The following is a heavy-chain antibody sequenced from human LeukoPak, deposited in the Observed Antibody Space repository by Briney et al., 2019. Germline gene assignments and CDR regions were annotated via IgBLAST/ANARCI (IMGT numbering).Heavy chain of an antibody. CDR2: IIPIFGTA. V-gene: IGHV1-69*06. D-gene: IGHD3/OR15-3a*01. CDR3: ARASSRTGYSQYYFDY. Sequence: ASVKVSCKASGDTFSSYAISWVRQAPGQGLEWMGGIIPIFGTANYAQKFQGRVTITADKSTSTAYMELSSLRSEDTAVYYCARASSRTGYSQYYFDYWGQGTLVTVSS. CDR1: GDTFSSYA. J-gene: IGHJ4*02.